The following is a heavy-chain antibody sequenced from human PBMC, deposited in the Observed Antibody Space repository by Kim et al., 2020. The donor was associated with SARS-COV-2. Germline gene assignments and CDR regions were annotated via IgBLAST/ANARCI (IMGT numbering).Heavy chain of an antibody. D-gene: IGHD2-15*01. CDR2: IYYSGSN. CDR1: GGSISSSSYY. Sequence: SETLSLTCTVSGGSISSSSYYWGWIRQPPGKGLEWIGSIYYSGSNYYNPSLKSRVIISVDTSKNQFSLKLSSVTAADTAVYYCERQIGYYSGGSCYFAVLVDCWGQGTLFTVSS. CDR3: ERQIGYYSGGSCYFAVLVDC. V-gene: IGHV4-39*01. J-gene: IGHJ4*02.